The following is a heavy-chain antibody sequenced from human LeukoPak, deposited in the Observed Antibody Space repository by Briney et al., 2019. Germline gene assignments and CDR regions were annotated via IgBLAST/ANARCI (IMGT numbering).Heavy chain of an antibody. V-gene: IGHV4-30-2*01. Sequence: PSQTLSLTCAVSGYSISSGGYSWNWIRQPPGKGLEWIGYIYHSGSTSYNPSLKSRVTISVDTSKNQFSLKLSSVTAADTAVYYCARQLAAAGNNWFDPWGQGTLITVSS. CDR1: GYSISSGGYS. CDR2: IYHSGST. D-gene: IGHD6-13*01. CDR3: ARQLAAAGNNWFDP. J-gene: IGHJ5*02.